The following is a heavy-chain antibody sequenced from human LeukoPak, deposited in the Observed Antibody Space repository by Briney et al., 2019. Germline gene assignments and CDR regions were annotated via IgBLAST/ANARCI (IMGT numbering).Heavy chain of an antibody. J-gene: IGHJ4*02. V-gene: IGHV3-48*03. CDR1: GFTFSSYE. D-gene: IGHD6-6*01. CDR2: ISSTGNTI. Sequence: GGSLRLSCAASGFTFSSYEMNCVRQAPGKGLEWVSYISSTGNTIYFADSVKGRFTISRDNAKNSLYLQMNSLRAEDTAVYYCARDLRASIAARPAYWGQGTLVTVSS. CDR3: ARDLRASIAARPAY.